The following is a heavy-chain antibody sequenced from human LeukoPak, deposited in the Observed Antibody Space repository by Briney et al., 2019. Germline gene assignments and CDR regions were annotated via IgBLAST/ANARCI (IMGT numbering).Heavy chain of an antibody. CDR2: INSDGSSI. J-gene: IGHJ4*02. V-gene: IGHV3-74*01. CDR3: ARENDYGDYSRYFDY. D-gene: IGHD4-17*01. CDR1: GFTFSSYW. Sequence: GGSLRLSCAASGFTFSSYWMHWVRQAPGKGLVWVSRINSDGSSISYADSVKGRFTISRDESKNTLYLQMNSLRAEDTAVYYCARENDYGDYSRYFDYWGQGTLVTVSS.